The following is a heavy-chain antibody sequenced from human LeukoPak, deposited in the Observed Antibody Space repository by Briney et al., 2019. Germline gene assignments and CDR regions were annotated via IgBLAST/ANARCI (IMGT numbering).Heavy chain of an antibody. CDR2: IYYSGST. V-gene: IGHV4-59*01. CDR1: GGSISSYY. Sequence: SETLSLTCTVSGGSISSYYWSWIRQPPGKGLEWIGYIYYSGSTNYNPSLKSRVTISVDTSKNQFSLKLSSVTAADTAVYYCARSFGDRFFYYYYYMDVWGKGTTVTVSS. D-gene: IGHD3-16*01. CDR3: ARSFGDRFFYYYYYMDV. J-gene: IGHJ6*03.